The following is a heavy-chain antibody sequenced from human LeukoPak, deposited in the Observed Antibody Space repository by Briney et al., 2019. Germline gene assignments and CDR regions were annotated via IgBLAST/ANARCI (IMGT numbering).Heavy chain of an antibody. V-gene: IGHV1-8*01. Sequence: ASAKVSCKASGYTFTTYDINWVRQATGRGLEWMGWMSPNNGKTGYAQKFQGRVTMTRDTSINTAYMELSSLTSEDTAVYYCARNPYGTGQFDPWGQGILVTVSS. CDR3: ARNPYGTGQFDP. D-gene: IGHD2-8*02. CDR1: GYTFTTYD. CDR2: MSPNNGKT. J-gene: IGHJ5*02.